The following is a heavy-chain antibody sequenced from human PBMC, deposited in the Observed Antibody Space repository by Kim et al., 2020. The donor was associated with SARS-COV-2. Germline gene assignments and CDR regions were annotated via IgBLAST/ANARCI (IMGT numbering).Heavy chain of an antibody. J-gene: IGHJ5*02. Sequence: SETLSLTCAVYGGSFSGYYWSWIRQPPGKGLEWIGEINHSGSTNYNPSLKSRVTISVDTSKNQFPLKLSSVTAADTAVYYCARGSSGWYFWFDPWGQGTLVTVSS. CDR2: INHSGST. V-gene: IGHV4-34*01. CDR3: ARGSSGWYFWFDP. D-gene: IGHD6-19*01. CDR1: GGSFSGYY.